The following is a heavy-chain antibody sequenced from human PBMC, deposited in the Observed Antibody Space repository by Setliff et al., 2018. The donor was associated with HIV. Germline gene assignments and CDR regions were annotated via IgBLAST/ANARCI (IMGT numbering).Heavy chain of an antibody. V-gene: IGHV1-8*01. CDR1: GYTFTSYD. J-gene: IGHJ2*01. D-gene: IGHD6-13*01. CDR2: MNPNSGNT. Sequence: ASVKVSCKASGYTFTSYDINWVRQATGQGLEWMGWMNPNSGNTGYAQKFQGRVTMTRNTSISTAYMELSSLRSEDTAVYYCARGKAAAAVYWYFDLWAVAPWSPSPQ. CDR3: ARGKAAAAVYWYFDL.